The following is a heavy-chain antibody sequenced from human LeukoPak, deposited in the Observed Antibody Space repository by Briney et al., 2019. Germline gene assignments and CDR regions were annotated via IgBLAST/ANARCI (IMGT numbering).Heavy chain of an antibody. CDR2: INPRTGST. Sequence: ASVKVSCKASGYTFTSYYIFWVRQAPGQGLEWMGIINPRTGSTSYSQKFQGRVTMTRDTSISTAYMELSRLRSDDTAVYYCARVGYLPLGYCSGGSCFNRNFDYWGQGTLVTVSS. CDR3: ARVGYLPLGYCSGGSCFNRNFDY. D-gene: IGHD2-15*01. V-gene: IGHV1-46*01. CDR1: GYTFTSYY. J-gene: IGHJ4*02.